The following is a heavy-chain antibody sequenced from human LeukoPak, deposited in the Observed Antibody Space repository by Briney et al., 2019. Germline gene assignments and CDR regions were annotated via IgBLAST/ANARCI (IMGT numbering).Heavy chain of an antibody. Sequence: ASVKVSCKVSGYTLTELSMHWVRQAPGKGLEWMGGFDPEDGETIYAQKFQGRVTMTEVTSTDTAYMELSSLRSEDTAVYYCATYYYGSGSYFGYWGQGTLVTVSS. CDR2: FDPEDGET. CDR3: ATYYYGSGSYFGY. CDR1: GYTLTELS. D-gene: IGHD3-10*01. J-gene: IGHJ4*02. V-gene: IGHV1-24*01.